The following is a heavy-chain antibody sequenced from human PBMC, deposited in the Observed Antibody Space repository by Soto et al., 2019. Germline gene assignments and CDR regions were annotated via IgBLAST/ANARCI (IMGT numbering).Heavy chain of an antibody. Sequence: GGSLRLSCAASGFTFSTYAMNWVRQAPGKGLEWVSYISSSGTIIYYADSVKGRFTNSRDNAKNSLYLQMNSLRDEDTAVYYCVREQAIEYSYTSGTYSLDYWGQGTLVSVSS. CDR1: GFTFSTYA. V-gene: IGHV3-48*02. D-gene: IGHD3-10*01. J-gene: IGHJ4*02. CDR3: VREQAIEYSYTSGTYSLDY. CDR2: ISSSGTII.